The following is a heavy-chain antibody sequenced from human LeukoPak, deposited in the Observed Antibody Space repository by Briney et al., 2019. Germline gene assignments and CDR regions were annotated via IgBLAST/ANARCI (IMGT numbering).Heavy chain of an antibody. J-gene: IGHJ6*04. D-gene: IGHD3-10*01. CDR3: ARTTPGSVDV. CDR2: ISSSGSGI. CDR1: GFTFSDYY. Sequence: KSGGSLRLSCAASGFTFSDYYMSWIRQAPGEGLEWLSYISSSGSGIFYADSVKGRFTMSRDNAKNSLYLQMNSLRAEDTAVYYCARTTPGSVDVWGKGTTVTVSS. V-gene: IGHV3-11*04.